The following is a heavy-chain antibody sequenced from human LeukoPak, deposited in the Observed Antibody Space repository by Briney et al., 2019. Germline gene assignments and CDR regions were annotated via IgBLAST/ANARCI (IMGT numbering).Heavy chain of an antibody. Sequence: SETLSLTCTVSGGFISSYYWSWIRQPPGKGLEWIGYIYYSGSTNYNPSLKSRVTISVDTSKNQFSLKLSSVTAADTAVYYCARGLRGVPQLDYWGQGTLVTVSS. CDR2: IYYSGST. V-gene: IGHV4-59*01. CDR3: ARGLRGVPQLDY. CDR1: GGFISSYY. J-gene: IGHJ4*02. D-gene: IGHD3-10*01.